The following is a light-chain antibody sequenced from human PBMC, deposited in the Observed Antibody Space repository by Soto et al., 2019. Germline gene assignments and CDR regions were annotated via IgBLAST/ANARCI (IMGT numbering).Light chain of an antibody. Sequence: QSFLAQPASVSGSPGQSITISCTGASRDVGGYDFVSWYQHHPGTPPKLIIYEVTHRPSGVSHRFSGSKSASTASLTISGLQVEDEADYFCGSYSSTTTREVFGTGTKVTVL. CDR1: SRDVGGYDF. CDR2: EVT. CDR3: GSYSSTTTREV. J-gene: IGLJ1*01. V-gene: IGLV2-14*01.